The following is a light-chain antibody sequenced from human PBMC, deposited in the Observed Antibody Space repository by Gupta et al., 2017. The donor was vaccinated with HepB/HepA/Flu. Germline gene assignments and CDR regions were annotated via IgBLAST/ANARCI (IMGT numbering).Light chain of an antibody. Sequence: DIQMTQSPSSLSASVGDRVTITCRASQSISNFVNWYQQKPGKAPTLLIFAASRWQSGVPLRFRGDGSGTDFTLTSTSLQPEDFANYYWQQSYRALTFGQGTRLEIK. J-gene: IGKJ5*01. V-gene: IGKV1-39*01. CDR3: QQSYRALT. CDR1: QSISNF. CDR2: AAS.